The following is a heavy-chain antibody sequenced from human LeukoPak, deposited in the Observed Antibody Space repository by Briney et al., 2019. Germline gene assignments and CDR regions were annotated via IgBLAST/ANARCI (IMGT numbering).Heavy chain of an antibody. CDR2: TNPNSGGT. Sequence: ASVKVSCKASGYTFTGYYMHWVRQAPGQGLEWMGWTNPNSGGTNYAQKFQGRVTMTRDTSISTAYMELSRLRSDDTAVYYCARGYRGSYLSLDWFDPWGQGTLVTVSS. CDR3: ARGYRGSYLSLDWFDP. J-gene: IGHJ5*02. CDR1: GYTFTGYY. D-gene: IGHD1-26*01. V-gene: IGHV1-2*02.